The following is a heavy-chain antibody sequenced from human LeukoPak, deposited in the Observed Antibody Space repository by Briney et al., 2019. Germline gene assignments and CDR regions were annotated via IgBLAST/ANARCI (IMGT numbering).Heavy chain of an antibody. V-gene: IGHV1-69*04. CDR2: IIPILGIA. CDR1: GGTFSSYA. CDR3: ATERYYYDSSGYYSDY. J-gene: IGHJ4*02. Sequence: ASVKVSCKASGGTFSSYAISWVRQAPGQGLEWMGRIIPILGIANYAQKFQGRVTITADKSTSTAYMELSSLRSEDTAVYYCATERYYYDSSGYYSDYWGQGTLVTVSS. D-gene: IGHD3-22*01.